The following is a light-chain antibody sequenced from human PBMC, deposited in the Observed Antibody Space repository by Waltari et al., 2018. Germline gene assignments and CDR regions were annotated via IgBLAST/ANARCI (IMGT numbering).Light chain of an antibody. CDR1: QGISSY. J-gene: IGKJ2*01. CDR3: QHLNSYPVT. Sequence: DIQLTQSPSFLSASVGDRVTITCRASQGISSYLAWYQQKPGKAPKLLIYTASTLQSGVPSRFSGSGSGKEFTLTISSLQPEDFATYYCQHLNSYPVTFGQGTKLEIK. V-gene: IGKV1-9*01. CDR2: TAS.